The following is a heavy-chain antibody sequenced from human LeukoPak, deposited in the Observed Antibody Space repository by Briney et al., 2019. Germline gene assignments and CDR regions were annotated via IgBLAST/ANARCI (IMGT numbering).Heavy chain of an antibody. D-gene: IGHD3-3*01. J-gene: IGHJ4*02. CDR2: ISSSSSYI. V-gene: IGHV3-21*01. Sequence: GGSLRLSCAASGFTFSSYSMNWVRQAPGKGLEWVSSISSSSSYIYYADSVKGRFTISRDNAKNSLYLQMNSLRAEDTAVYYCAKDLSLTYYDFWSGYPGRIAYWGQGTLVTVSS. CDR3: AKDLSLTYYDFWSGYPGRIAY. CDR1: GFTFSSYS.